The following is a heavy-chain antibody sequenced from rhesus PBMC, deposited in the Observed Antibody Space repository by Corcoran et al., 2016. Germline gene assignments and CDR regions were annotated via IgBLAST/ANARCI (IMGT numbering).Heavy chain of an antibody. V-gene: IGHV4-127*01. CDR2: IGGNSVAA. J-gene: IGHJ4*01. Sequence: QVQLQESGPGLVKSSATLSLTCAVSGYSISTDYGWSWIRQPPGKGLGWMGDIGGNSVAASYRPSLKSRVTVSKAASNNKFSLILSSVTAADTAVYYCARDRGAGSSIGYWGQGVLGTVS. CDR1: GYSISTDYG. CDR3: ARDRGAGSSIGY. D-gene: IGHD1-20*01.